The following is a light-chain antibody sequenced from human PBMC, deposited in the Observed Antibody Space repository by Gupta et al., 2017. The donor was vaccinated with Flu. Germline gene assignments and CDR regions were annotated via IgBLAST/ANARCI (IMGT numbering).Light chain of an antibody. Sequence: ATLSLSPGERATLSCRASQSVSSYLAWYKQKPGQAPRLLIYDASNRATGIPARFSGSGYGTDFTLTISSREPEDFAVYYCQQRSNWPLSTFGHGTKVDIK. CDR2: DAS. CDR1: QSVSSY. V-gene: IGKV3-11*01. CDR3: QQRSNWPLST. J-gene: IGKJ3*01.